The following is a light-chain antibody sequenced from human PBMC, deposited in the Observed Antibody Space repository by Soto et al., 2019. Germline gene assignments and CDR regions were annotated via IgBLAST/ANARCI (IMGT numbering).Light chain of an antibody. CDR1: QTIYSN. Sequence: IVMTQSPATLSVSPGERATLSCRASQTIYSNVAWYQQRPGQAPRLLIYLASTRATGIPARFSGSGSGTEFTLTISSLQSEVFTVYSCLQYHNLWAFGQGTKVEIK. CDR2: LAS. J-gene: IGKJ1*01. V-gene: IGKV3-15*01. CDR3: LQYHNLWA.